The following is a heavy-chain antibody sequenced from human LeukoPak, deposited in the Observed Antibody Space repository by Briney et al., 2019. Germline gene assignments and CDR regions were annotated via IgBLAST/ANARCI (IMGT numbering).Heavy chain of an antibody. Sequence: GGSLRLSCAASGFTFSDYYMSWVRQAPGKGLEWVSYTSSSYTNYAGSVKARFTISRDNAKNSLYLQMNSLRAEDTAVYYCAKDGAADDFWSGYYVDSWGQGTLVTVSS. CDR1: GFTFSDYY. CDR3: AKDGAADDFWSGYYVDS. V-gene: IGHV3-11*06. CDR2: TSSSYT. J-gene: IGHJ4*02. D-gene: IGHD3-3*01.